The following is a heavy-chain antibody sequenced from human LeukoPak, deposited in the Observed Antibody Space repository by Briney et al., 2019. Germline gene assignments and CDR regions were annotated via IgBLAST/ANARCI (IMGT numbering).Heavy chain of an antibody. CDR3: AGSGSYSWFDP. CDR1: GGSINSGDYY. CDR2: IFYSGST. D-gene: IGHD3-10*01. V-gene: IGHV4-30-4*01. Sequence: SQTLSLTCTVSGGSINSGDYYWSWIRQPPGKGLEWIGFIFYSGSTYSNPSLKNRVTISVDTSTNPFSLKLSSVTAADTAVYYCAGSGSYSWFDPWGPGTLVTVSS. J-gene: IGHJ5*02.